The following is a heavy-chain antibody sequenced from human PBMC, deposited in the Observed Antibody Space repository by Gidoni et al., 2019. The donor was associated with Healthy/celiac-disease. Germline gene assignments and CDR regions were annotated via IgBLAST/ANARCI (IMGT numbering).Heavy chain of an antibody. J-gene: IGHJ4*02. CDR1: DFTSSSHG. CDR3: ARDRVFGELFPLSLGY. CDR2: IWYDGSNK. Sequence: QVQPVESGGGVVQPGRSLRLSCAASDFTSSSHGLHWVRPAPGKGMEWVAVIWYDGSNKYYADSVKGRFTISRDNSKNTLYLQMNSLRAEDTAVYYCARDRVFGELFPLSLGYWGQGTLVTVSS. V-gene: IGHV3-33*01. D-gene: IGHD3-10*02.